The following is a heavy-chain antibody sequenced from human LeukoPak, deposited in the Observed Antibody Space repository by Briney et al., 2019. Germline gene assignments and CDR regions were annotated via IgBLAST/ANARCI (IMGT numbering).Heavy chain of an antibody. Sequence: SVKVSCKASGGTFSSYAISWVQQAPGQGLEWMGGIIPIFGTANYAQKFQGRVTITADESTSTAYMELSSLRSEDTAVYYCASPPQLRFLEWLSLDYWGQGTLVTVSS. CDR2: IIPIFGTA. D-gene: IGHD3-3*01. CDR1: GGTFSSYA. CDR3: ASPPQLRFLEWLSLDY. J-gene: IGHJ4*02. V-gene: IGHV1-69*13.